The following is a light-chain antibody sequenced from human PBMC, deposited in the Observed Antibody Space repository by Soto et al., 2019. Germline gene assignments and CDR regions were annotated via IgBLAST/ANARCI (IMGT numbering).Light chain of an antibody. J-gene: IGKJ2*01. CDR3: QQYGDSPPNT. CDR1: QSVNSRF. CDR2: AAS. V-gene: IGKV3-20*01. Sequence: EIVLTQSPGPLSFSPGESATLSCRASQSVNSRFLAWYQHKPGQAPRLLIYAASTRATGIPDRFSGSASGTDFTLTISRLEPEDFAVYYCQQYGDSPPNTFGQGTKLEIK.